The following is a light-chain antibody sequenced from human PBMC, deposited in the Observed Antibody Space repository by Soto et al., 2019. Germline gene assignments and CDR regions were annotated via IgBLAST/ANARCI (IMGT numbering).Light chain of an antibody. V-gene: IGKV1-39*01. J-gene: IGKJ5*01. CDR2: GAL. CDR3: QQSNSTPIT. CDR1: QSIGFN. Sequence: DIQITHSPSSLSAVVGYRVTITCRASQSIGFNLNWYQQKPGKAPKLLIYGALTLQSGVPSRFSGSGSGTYFTLTISSLQPEDFATYYCQQSNSTPITFGQGTRLEIK.